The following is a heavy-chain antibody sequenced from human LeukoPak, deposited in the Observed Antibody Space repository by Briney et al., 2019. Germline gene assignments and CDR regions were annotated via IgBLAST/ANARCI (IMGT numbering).Heavy chain of an antibody. Sequence: GGSLRLSCAASGFTFSSYAMHWVRQAPGKGLEWVAVISYDGSNKYYADSVKGRFTISRDNSKNTLYLQMNSLRAEDTAMYYCARGAYSSSWSRPDYWGQGTLVTVSS. CDR2: ISYDGSNK. CDR1: GFTFSSYA. V-gene: IGHV3-30-3*01. D-gene: IGHD6-13*01. CDR3: ARGAYSSSWSRPDY. J-gene: IGHJ4*02.